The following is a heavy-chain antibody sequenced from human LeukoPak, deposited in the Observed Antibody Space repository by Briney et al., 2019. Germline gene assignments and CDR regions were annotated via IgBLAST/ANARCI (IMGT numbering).Heavy chain of an antibody. CDR2: ISAYNGNT. D-gene: IGHD2/OR15-2a*01. V-gene: IGHV1-18*01. CDR1: GYTFTSYG. J-gene: IGHJ4*02. Sequence: ASVKVSCKASGYTFTSYGISWVRQAPGQGLEWMGWISAYNGNTNYAQKLQGRVTMTTDTSTSTAYMELRSLRSDDTAVYYCARDTTPISILYVAVPPNFDYWGQGTLVTVSS. CDR3: ARDTTPISILYVAVPPNFDY.